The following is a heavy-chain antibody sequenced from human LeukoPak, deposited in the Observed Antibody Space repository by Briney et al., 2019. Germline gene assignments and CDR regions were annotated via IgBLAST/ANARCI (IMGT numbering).Heavy chain of an antibody. CDR2: INPNSGGT. V-gene: IGHV1-2*02. CDR3: AREDIVVVPAATEYNWFDP. CDR1: GYTFTGYY. D-gene: IGHD2-2*01. Sequence: SVKVSCKASGYTFTGYYMHWVRQAPGQGLEWMGWINPNSGGTNYAQKFQGRVTMTRDTPISTAYMELSRLRSDDTAVYYCAREDIVVVPAATEYNWFDPWGQGTLVTVSS. J-gene: IGHJ5*02.